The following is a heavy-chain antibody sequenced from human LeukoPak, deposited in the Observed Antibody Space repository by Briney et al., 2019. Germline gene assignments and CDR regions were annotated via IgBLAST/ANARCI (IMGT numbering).Heavy chain of an antibody. CDR2: ISYDGVDR. V-gene: IGHV3-30-3*01. CDR1: QFIFNNYA. CDR3: AKDVDTVMDWANDAFDV. D-gene: IGHD5-18*01. Sequence: GGSLRLSCAASQFIFNNYAMSWVRQAPGKGLEWVASISYDGVDRYYADSLKGRFTMSRDNSKNSVYLQMDSLRVEDTAMYYCAKDVDTVMDWANDAFDVWGQGTMVIVSS. J-gene: IGHJ3*01.